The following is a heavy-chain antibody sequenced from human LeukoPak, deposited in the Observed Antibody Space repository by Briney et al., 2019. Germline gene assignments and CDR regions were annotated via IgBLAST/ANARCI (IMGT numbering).Heavy chain of an antibody. CDR1: GGSFSGYY. CDR2: INHSGST. Sequence: SETLSLTCAVYGGSFSGYYWSWIRQPPGKGLEWIGEINHSGSTNYNPSLKSPVTISVDTSKNQFSLKLSSVTAADTAVYYCARQPRLTDAFDIWGQGTMVTVSS. J-gene: IGHJ3*02. CDR3: ARQPRLTDAFDI. V-gene: IGHV4-34*01.